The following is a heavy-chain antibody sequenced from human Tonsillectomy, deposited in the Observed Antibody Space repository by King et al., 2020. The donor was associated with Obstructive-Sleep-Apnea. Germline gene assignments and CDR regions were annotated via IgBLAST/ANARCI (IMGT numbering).Heavy chain of an antibody. CDR1: GFTFSNAW. D-gene: IGHD3-3*01. CDR2: IKSKTDGGTT. CDR3: TTDSPFDFWSGYPDY. V-gene: IGHV3-15*01. Sequence: VQLVESGGGLVKPGGSLRLSCAASGFTFSNAWMSWVRQAPGKGREWVGRIKSKTDGGTTDYAAPVKGRFTISRDDSKNTLYLQMNSLKTEDTAVYYCTTDSPFDFWSGYPDYWGQGTLVTVSS. J-gene: IGHJ4*02.